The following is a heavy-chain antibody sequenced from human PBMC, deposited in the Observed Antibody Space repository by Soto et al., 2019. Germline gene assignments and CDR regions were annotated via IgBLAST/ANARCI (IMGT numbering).Heavy chain of an antibody. D-gene: IGHD6-19*01. V-gene: IGHV3-21*01. J-gene: IGHJ4*02. CDR1: GFTFSSYS. CDR2: ISSSSSYI. Sequence: GGSLGLSCAASGFTFSSYSMNWVRQAPGKGLEWVSSISSSSSYIYYADSVKGRFTISRDNAKNSLYLQMNSLRAEDTAVYYCARARTGQWLDPNDYWGQGTLVTVSS. CDR3: ARARTGQWLDPNDY.